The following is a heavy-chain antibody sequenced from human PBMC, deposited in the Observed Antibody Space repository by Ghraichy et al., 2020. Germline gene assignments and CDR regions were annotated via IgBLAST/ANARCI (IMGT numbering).Heavy chain of an antibody. V-gene: IGHV1-69*13. Sequence: SVKVSCKASGGTFSSYAISWVRQAPGQGLEWMGGIIPIFGTANYAQKFQGRVTITADESTSTAYMELSSLRSEDTAVYYCARDRAHYDFWSGSYYYYYGMDVWGQGTTVTVSS. CDR2: IIPIFGTA. CDR1: GGTFSSYA. D-gene: IGHD3-3*01. CDR3: ARDRAHYDFWSGSYYYYYGMDV. J-gene: IGHJ6*02.